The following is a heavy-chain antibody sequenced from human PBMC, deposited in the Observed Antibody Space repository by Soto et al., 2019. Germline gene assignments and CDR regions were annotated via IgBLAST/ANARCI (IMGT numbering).Heavy chain of an antibody. V-gene: IGHV4-59*01. CDR3: ARAPDYGDYVEGFDY. J-gene: IGHJ4*02. CDR1: GGSISSYY. CDR2: IYYSGST. D-gene: IGHD4-17*01. Sequence: SVTLSLTCTVSGGSISSYYWSWIRQPPGKGLEWIGYIYYSGSTNYNPSLKSRVTISVDTSKNQFSLKLSSVTAADTAVYYCARAPDYGDYVEGFDYWGQGTLVTVSS.